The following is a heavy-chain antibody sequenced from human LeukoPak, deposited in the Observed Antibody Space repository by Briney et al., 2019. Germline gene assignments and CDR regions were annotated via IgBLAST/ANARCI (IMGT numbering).Heavy chain of an antibody. D-gene: IGHD3-22*01. J-gene: IGHJ5*02. Sequence: PSETLSLTCAVSGDSISSSPYYWGWIRQAPGKGLMWIDHISSGGNAYYNPSLESRGTISVDTSKNQFSLRLTSVTAADTAVYYCARRYFDTSGNWFDPWGQGTLVTVSS. V-gene: IGHV4-39*01. CDR2: ISSGGNA. CDR3: ARRYFDTSGNWFDP. CDR1: GDSISSSPYY.